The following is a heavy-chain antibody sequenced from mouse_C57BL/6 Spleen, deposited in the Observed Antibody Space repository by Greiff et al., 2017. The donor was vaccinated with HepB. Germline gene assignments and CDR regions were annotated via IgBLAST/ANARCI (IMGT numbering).Heavy chain of an antibody. CDR2: ISDGGSYT. J-gene: IGHJ3*01. Sequence: EVQLVESGGGLVKPGGSLKLSCAASGFTFSSYAMSWVRQTPEKRLEWVATISDGGSYTYYPDNVKGRFTISRGNAKNNLYLQMSHLKSEDTAMYYCARGGIYYGYGGLAYWGQGTLVTVSA. D-gene: IGHD2-2*01. CDR3: ARGGIYYGYGGLAY. V-gene: IGHV5-4*01. CDR1: GFTFSSYA.